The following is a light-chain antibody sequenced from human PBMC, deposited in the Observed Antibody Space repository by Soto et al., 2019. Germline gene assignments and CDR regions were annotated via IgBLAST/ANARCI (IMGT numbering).Light chain of an antibody. V-gene: IGLV2-14*01. CDR2: EVS. J-gene: IGLJ2*01. CDR1: SSDIGAYNY. CDR3: RSYTTSTVVV. Sequence: QSALTQPASVSGSPGQSITISCTGTSSDIGAYNYVSWYQQHPGEAPKVMIYEVSDRPSGVSNRFSGSKSGNTASLTISRLQAEDEADYYFRSYTTSTVVVFGGGTKVTVL.